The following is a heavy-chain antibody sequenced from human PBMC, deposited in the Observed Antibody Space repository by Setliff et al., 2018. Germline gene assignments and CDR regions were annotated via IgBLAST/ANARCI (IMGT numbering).Heavy chain of an antibody. D-gene: IGHD2-2*01. CDR3: ARERTPYGMDV. CDR1: GFTFRRNS. J-gene: IGHJ6*02. Sequence: GGSLRLSCAASGFTFRRNSMNWVRQAPGKGLEWVSSISSSSSYIYYADSVKGRFTISRDNAKNSLYLQMNSLRAEDTAVYYCARERTPYGMDVWGQGTTVTVSS. V-gene: IGHV3-21*01. CDR2: ISSSSSYI.